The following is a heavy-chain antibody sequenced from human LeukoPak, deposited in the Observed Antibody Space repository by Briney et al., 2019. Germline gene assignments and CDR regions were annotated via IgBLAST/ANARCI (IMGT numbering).Heavy chain of an antibody. D-gene: IGHD3-3*01. J-gene: IGHJ3*02. CDR2: FDPEDGET. V-gene: IGHV1-24*01. Sequence: GASVKVSCKASGGTFSSYAISWVRQAPGKGLEWMGGFDPEDGETIYAQKFQGRVTMTEDTSTDTAYMELSSLRSEDTAVYYCATDPNRFGVVIMKFVGAFDIWGQGTMVTVSS. CDR3: ATDPNRFGVVIMKFVGAFDI. CDR1: GGTFSSYA.